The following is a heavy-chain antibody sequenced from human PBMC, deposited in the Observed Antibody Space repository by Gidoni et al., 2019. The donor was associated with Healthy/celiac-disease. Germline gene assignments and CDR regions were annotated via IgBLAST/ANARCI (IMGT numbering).Heavy chain of an antibody. Sequence: QLPLQESGPGLVAPSETLSLTCTVPGGSISSSSSYWGWIRQPPGKGLEWIGSIYYSGSTYYNPSHKSRVTISVDTSKNQFSLKLSSVTAADTAVYYCATPFPIHSSGYYNWFDPWGQGTLVTVSS. CDR2: IYYSGST. J-gene: IGHJ5*02. V-gene: IGHV4-39*01. CDR1: GGSISSSSSY. CDR3: ATPFPIHSSGYYNWFDP. D-gene: IGHD3-22*01.